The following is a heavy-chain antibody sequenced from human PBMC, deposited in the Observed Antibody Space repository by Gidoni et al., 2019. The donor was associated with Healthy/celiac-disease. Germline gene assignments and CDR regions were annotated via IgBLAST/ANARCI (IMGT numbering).Heavy chain of an antibody. Sequence: QVQLVQSGAEVKKPGASVKVSCKASGYTFTSYYMHWVRQAPGQGLEWMGIINPSGGSTSYAQKFQGRVTMTRDTSTSTVYMELSSLRSEDTAVYYCARMMVATTLGYGMDVWGQGTTVTVSS. J-gene: IGHJ6*02. CDR3: ARMMVATTLGYGMDV. V-gene: IGHV1-46*03. CDR2: INPSGGST. D-gene: IGHD5-12*01. CDR1: GYTFTSYY.